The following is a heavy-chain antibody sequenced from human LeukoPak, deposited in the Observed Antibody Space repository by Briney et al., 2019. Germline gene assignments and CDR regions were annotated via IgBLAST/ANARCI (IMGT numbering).Heavy chain of an antibody. V-gene: IGHV1-2*02. Sequence: ASVKVSCKASGYTLTGYYMHWVRQAPGQGLEWMGWINPNSGGTNYAQKFQGRVTMTRDTSISTAYMELSRLRSDDTAVYYCARDPGQWGAMVNYYYYYMDVWGKGTTVTVSS. CDR2: INPNSGGT. J-gene: IGHJ6*03. D-gene: IGHD5-18*01. CDR1: GYTLTGYY. CDR3: ARDPGQWGAMVNYYYYYMDV.